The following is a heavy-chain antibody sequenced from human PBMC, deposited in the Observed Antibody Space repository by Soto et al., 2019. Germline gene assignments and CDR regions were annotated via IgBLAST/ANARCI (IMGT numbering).Heavy chain of an antibody. CDR2: IYYSGST. CDR3: ARDRTQFDP. V-gene: IGHV4-59*01. J-gene: IGHJ5*02. CDR1: GDSISSYY. Sequence: SETLSLTCTVSGDSISSYYWSWIRQPPGKGLEWIGYIYYSGSTNYNPSLKSRVTISVDTSKNQFSLKLSSLTAADTAVYYCARDRTQFDPWGQVTLVTVSS.